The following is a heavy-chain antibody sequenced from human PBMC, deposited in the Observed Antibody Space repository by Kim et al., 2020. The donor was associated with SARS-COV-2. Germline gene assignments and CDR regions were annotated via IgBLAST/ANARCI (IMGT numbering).Heavy chain of an antibody. J-gene: IGHJ4*02. V-gene: IGHV3-74*01. D-gene: IGHD2-15*01. CDR2: IESDGSST. CDR3: AREDSAKWYFFDS. Sequence: GGSLRLSCEASGFSFSNYWMHWVRQGPDQGLVWVSRIESDGSSTFYADSVRGRFTVSRDNAKNTVYLHMNSLTAEDTAVYYCAREDSAKWYFFDSWGQGTLGTVSS. CDR1: GFSFSNYW.